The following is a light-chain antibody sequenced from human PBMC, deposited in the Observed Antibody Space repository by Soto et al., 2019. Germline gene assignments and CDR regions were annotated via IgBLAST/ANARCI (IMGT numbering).Light chain of an antibody. CDR1: QDIKNY. CDR3: QHYDHLPPLS. Sequence: DIQMTQSPSSLSASVGDRVTITCQASQDIKNYLNWYQQKPGKAPNLLIYDTSNLKTGVPSRFSGSGSGTHFTFTISSLQPEDIATYYCQHYDHLPPLSFGGGTKVEIK. V-gene: IGKV1-33*01. CDR2: DTS. J-gene: IGKJ4*01.